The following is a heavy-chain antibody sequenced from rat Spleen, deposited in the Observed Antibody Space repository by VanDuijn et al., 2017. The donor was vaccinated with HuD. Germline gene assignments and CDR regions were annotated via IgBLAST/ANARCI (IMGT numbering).Heavy chain of an antibody. CDR2: INYDGRST. J-gene: IGHJ2*01. Sequence: EVQLVESDGGLVQPGRSLKLSCAASGFTFSDYYMAWVRQAPTKGLEWVATINYDGRSTYYRDSVKGRFTISRDNAQNTLYLQMSKLGSEDTAIYYCASQVKGDYWGQGVMVTVSS. V-gene: IGHV5-7*01. CDR1: GFTFSDYY. CDR3: ASQVKGDY.